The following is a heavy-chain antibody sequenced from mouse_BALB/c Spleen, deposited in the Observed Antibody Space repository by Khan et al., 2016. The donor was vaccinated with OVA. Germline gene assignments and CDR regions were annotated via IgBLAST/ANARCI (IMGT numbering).Heavy chain of an antibody. CDR2: IWSDGST. J-gene: IGHJ4*01. D-gene: IGHD2-10*01. CDR1: GFSLTNYG. V-gene: IGHV2-6-1*01. Sequence: QVQLKESGPGLVAPSQSLSITCTISGFSLTNYGVHWVRQPPGKGLEWLVVIWSDGSTTYNSALKSRLTISKDNSKSQVFLKMNSRQTDDTARYFCARQPYYHYNIMDYWGQGTSVTVSS. CDR3: ARQPYYHYNIMDY.